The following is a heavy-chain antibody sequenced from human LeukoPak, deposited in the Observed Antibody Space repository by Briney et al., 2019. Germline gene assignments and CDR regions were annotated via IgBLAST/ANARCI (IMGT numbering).Heavy chain of an antibody. J-gene: IGHJ6*03. D-gene: IGHD3-22*01. Sequence: ASVKVSCKASGYTFTSYDINWVRQATGQGLEWMGWMNPNSGNTGYAQKFQGRVTMTRNTSISTAYMELSSLRSEDTAVYYCARNCYDSSGYYSSYYYYMDVWGKGTTVTISS. V-gene: IGHV1-8*01. CDR1: GYTFTSYD. CDR2: MNPNSGNT. CDR3: ARNCYDSSGYYSSYYYYMDV.